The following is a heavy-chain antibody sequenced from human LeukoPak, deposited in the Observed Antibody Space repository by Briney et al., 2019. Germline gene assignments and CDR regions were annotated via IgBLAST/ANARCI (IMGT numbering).Heavy chain of an antibody. J-gene: IGHJ4*02. D-gene: IGHD3-3*01. CDR1: GGSFSGYY. V-gene: IGHV4-34*01. CDR2: INHSGST. Sequence: SETLSLTCAVYGGSFSGYYWSWIRQPPGKGLEWIGEINHSGSTNYNPSLKSRVTISVDTSKNQFPLKLSSVTAADTAVYYCARVTIFGVALFWGQGTLVTVSS. CDR3: ARVTIFGVALF.